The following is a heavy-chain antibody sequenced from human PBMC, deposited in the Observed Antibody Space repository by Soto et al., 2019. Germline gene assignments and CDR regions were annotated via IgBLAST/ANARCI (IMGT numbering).Heavy chain of an antibody. CDR3: AKEGAVGGGLWERYYYYGMDV. CDR2: ISYDGSNK. V-gene: IGHV3-30*18. CDR1: GFTFSSYG. D-gene: IGHD6-19*01. Sequence: QVQLVESGGGVVQPGRSLRLSCAASGFTFSSYGMHWVRQAPGKGLEWVAVISYDGSNKYYADSVKGRFTISRDNSKNTLYPQMNSLRAEDTAVYYCAKEGAVGGGLWERYYYYGMDVWGQGTTVTVSS. J-gene: IGHJ6*02.